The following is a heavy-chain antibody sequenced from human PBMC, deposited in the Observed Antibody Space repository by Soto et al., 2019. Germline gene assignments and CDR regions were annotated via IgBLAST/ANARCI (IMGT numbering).Heavy chain of an antibody. J-gene: IGHJ6*03. CDR2: ISGSGGST. D-gene: IGHD3-10*01. CDR1: GFTFSSYA. V-gene: IGHV3-23*01. Sequence: GGSLRLSCAASGFTFSSYAMSWVRQAPGKGLEWVSAISGSGGSTYYADSVKGRFTISRDNSKNTLYLQMNSLRAEDRAVYYCAKDLTMVRGVIIQYYYYMDVWGKGTTVTVSS. CDR3: AKDLTMVRGVIIQYYYYMDV.